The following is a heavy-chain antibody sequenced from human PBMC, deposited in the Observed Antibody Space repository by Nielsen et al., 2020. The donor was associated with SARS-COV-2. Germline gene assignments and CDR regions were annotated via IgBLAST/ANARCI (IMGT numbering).Heavy chain of an antibody. CDR3: AKYSGHDSD. J-gene: IGHJ4*02. CDR1: GFTFSSYG. CDR2: IWYDGSNK. V-gene: IGHV3-33*06. Sequence: GGSLRLSCAASGFTFSSYGMHWVRQAPGKGLEWVAVIWYDGSNKYYADSVKGRFTISRDNSKNTLYLQMNSLRAEDTAVYYCAKYSGHDSDWGQGTLVTVSS. D-gene: IGHD5-12*01.